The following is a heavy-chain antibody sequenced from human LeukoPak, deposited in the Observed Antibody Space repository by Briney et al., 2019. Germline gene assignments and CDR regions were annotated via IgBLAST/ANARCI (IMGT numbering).Heavy chain of an antibody. D-gene: IGHD1-14*01. V-gene: IGHV3-30*03. CDR3: ARETGDWYFDL. CDR1: GFTFSSYG. CDR2: ISYDGSNK. Sequence: GGSLRLSCAASGFTFSSYGMHWVRQAPGKGLEWVAVISYDGSNKYYADSVKGRFTSSRDNSKNTLYLQMNSLRAEDTAVYYCARETGDWYFDLWGRGTLVTVSS. J-gene: IGHJ2*01.